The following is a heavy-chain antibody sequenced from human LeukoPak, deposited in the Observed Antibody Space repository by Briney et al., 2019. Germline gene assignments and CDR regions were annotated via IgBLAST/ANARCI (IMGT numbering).Heavy chain of an antibody. CDR2: MNPNSGNT. CDR3: ARGPGVRFLEWFPTAEFDP. D-gene: IGHD3-3*01. Sequence: RASVKVSCKASGYTFTSYDINWVRQATGQGLEWMGWMNPNSGNTGYAQKFQGRVTITRNTSISTAYMELSSLGSEDTAVYYCARGPGVRFLEWFPTAEFDPWGQGTLVTVSS. V-gene: IGHV1-8*03. CDR1: GYTFTSYD. J-gene: IGHJ5*02.